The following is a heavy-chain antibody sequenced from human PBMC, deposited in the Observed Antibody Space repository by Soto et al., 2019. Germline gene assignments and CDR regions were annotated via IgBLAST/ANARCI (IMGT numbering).Heavy chain of an antibody. J-gene: IGHJ5*02. V-gene: IGHV4-39*01. Sequence: ETLSLTCTVSGGSISSGNYYWGWIRQPPGKGLEWIGSIYYSGSTYYNPSLKSRVTISVDTSKNQFSLNLSSVTAADTAVYYCARPVGGSGSYKNCFDPWGQGTLVTVSS. D-gene: IGHD3-10*01. CDR2: IYYSGST. CDR1: GGSISSGNYY. CDR3: ARPVGGSGSYKNCFDP.